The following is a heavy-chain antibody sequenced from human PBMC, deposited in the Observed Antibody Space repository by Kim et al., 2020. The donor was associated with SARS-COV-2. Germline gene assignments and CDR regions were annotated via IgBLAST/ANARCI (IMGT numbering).Heavy chain of an antibody. CDR3: AKDLAAGYYYGMDV. V-gene: IGHV3-30*18. Sequence: GGSLRLSCAASGFIFSGYAMHWVRQAPGKGLEWVAVTSFDGNNKYYRDSVKGRFTISRDNSKNTLYLQMNSLRTEDTAVYYCAKDLAAGYYYGMDVWGQG. CDR2: TSFDGNNK. D-gene: IGHD6-13*01. J-gene: IGHJ6*02. CDR1: GFIFSGYA.